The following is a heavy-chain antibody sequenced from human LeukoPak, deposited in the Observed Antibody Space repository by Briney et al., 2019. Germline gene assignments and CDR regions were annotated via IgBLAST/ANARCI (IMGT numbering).Heavy chain of an antibody. Sequence: GGSLRLSCAASEFSVGSNYMTWVRQAPGKGLEWVGRVKSKTDGGTTDYAAPVKGRFTTSRDDSKNTLYLEMNSLKTEDTAVYYCTVVNYGSGSYPLGYWGQGTLVTVSS. CDR3: TVVNYGSGSYPLGY. J-gene: IGHJ4*02. D-gene: IGHD3-10*01. CDR1: EFSVGSNY. CDR2: VKSKTDGGTT. V-gene: IGHV3-15*01.